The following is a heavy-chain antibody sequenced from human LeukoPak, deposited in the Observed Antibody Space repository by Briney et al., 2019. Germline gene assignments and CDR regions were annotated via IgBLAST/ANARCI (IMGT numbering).Heavy chain of an antibody. CDR1: AGSFSSYT. D-gene: IGHD2-2*01. V-gene: IGHV1-69*05. J-gene: IGHJ4*02. CDR2: IITIFGSA. Sequence: SVKVSCNSSAGSFSSYTISCVRQAPGPGLEWMGGIITIFGSATYAQKFQGRVTITTDESTSTAYMELSSLRAEDTAVYYCARVLTLKYCSSTSCAPGYFDYWGQGTLVSVSS. CDR3: ARVLTLKYCSSTSCAPGYFDY.